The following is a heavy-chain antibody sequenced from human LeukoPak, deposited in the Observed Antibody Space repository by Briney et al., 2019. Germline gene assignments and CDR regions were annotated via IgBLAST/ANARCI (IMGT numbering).Heavy chain of an antibody. CDR3: ARDDNDYGAGD. V-gene: IGHV4-39*02. Sequence: PSETLSLTCTVSGGSISSSGYYWDWIRQPPGKGLEWIGSVYYSGTTYYNPSLKSRLTISVDTSKNQFSLKVNSVTAADTAVYYCARDDNDYGAGDWGQGNLVTVSS. J-gene: IGHJ4*02. CDR2: VYYSGTT. D-gene: IGHD4-17*01. CDR1: GGSISSSGYY.